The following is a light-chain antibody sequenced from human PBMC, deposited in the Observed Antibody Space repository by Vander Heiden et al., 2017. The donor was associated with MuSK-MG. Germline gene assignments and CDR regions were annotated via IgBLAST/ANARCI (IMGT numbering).Light chain of an antibody. CDR1: SSNIGAGSD. J-gene: IGLJ1*01. CDR2: DNT. Sequence: QSVLTPPPSVSGAPGQTVTTSCTGSSSNIGAGSDVHWYQQLPGAAPKLLIYDNTNRPSGVPHRFSASTSGTSASLAITGLQAEDAADYYCQSYDSSLATSVFGTGTKVTVL. CDR3: QSYDSSLATSV. V-gene: IGLV1-40*01.